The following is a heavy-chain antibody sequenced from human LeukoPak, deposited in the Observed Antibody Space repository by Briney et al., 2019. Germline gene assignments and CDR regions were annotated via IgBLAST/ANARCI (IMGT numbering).Heavy chain of an antibody. D-gene: IGHD2-15*01. CDR3: ARAKGYCSGNTCDSPFDS. Sequence: SETLSLTCTVSGYSISSGYYWGWIRQPPGKGLEWIGNTYHRGRTYSNPSLKSRVTISVDTSKNQFSLKLTSVTAADTAVYYCARAKGYCSGNTCDSPFDSWGQGTLVTVSS. V-gene: IGHV4-38-2*02. CDR1: GYSISSGYY. CDR2: TYHRGRT. J-gene: IGHJ4*02.